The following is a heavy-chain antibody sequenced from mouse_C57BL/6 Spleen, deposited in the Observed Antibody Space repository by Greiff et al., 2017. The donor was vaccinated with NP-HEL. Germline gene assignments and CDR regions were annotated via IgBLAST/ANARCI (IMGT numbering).Heavy chain of an antibody. Sequence: QVQLQQSGPGLVQPSQSLSITCTVSGFSLTSYGVHWVRPSPGKGLEWLGVIWRGGSTDYNAAFMSRLSITKDNSKSQVFFKMNSLQADDTAIYYCAKKVDYYGSSLYYYAMDYWGQGTSVTVSS. CDR2: IWRGGST. CDR1: GFSLTSYG. CDR3: AKKVDYYGSSLYYYAMDY. J-gene: IGHJ4*01. V-gene: IGHV2-5*01. D-gene: IGHD1-1*01.